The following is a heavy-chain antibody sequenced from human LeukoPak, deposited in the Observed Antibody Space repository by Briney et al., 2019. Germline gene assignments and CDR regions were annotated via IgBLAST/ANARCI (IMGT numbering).Heavy chain of an antibody. D-gene: IGHD5-18*01. J-gene: IGHJ4*02. CDR1: GFTFSSYW. CDR3: ARRNGYGLYFDY. V-gene: IGHV3-74*01. Sequence: DPGGSLRLSCAASGFTFSSYWMHWVRQAPGKGLVWVSRINTDGSSTSYADSVKGRFTISRDNAKNTLYLQMNSLRAEDTAVYYCARRNGYGLYFDYWGQGTLVTVSS. CDR2: INTDGSST.